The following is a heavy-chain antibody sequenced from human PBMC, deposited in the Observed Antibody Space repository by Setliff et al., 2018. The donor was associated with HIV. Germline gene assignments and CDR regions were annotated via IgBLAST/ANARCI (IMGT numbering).Heavy chain of an antibody. Sequence: GSLRLSCAASGFTFSDCSMNWVRQAPGKGLEWISYITSTGSTIFYADSVKGRFTISRDNSKNTLYLQMNSLRVEDTAIYYCAKAPGWLFLSHYWGQGTLVTVSS. V-gene: IGHV3-48*01. CDR3: AKAPGWLFLSHY. CDR1: GFTFSDCS. J-gene: IGHJ4*02. D-gene: IGHD3-22*01. CDR2: ITSTGSTI.